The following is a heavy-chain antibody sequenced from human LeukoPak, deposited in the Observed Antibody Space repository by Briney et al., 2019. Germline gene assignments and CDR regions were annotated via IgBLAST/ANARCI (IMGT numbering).Heavy chain of an antibody. CDR2: ISSSSSTI. CDR1: GFTFSSYS. V-gene: IGHV3-48*02. CDR3: ARDDRRSGGSWDYYYYYYMDV. J-gene: IGHJ6*03. D-gene: IGHD2-15*01. Sequence: GGSLRLSCAASGFTFSSYSMNWVRQAPGKGLEWVSYISSSSSTIYYADSVKGRFTISRDNAKNSLHLQMNSLRDEDTAVYYCARDDRRSGGSWDYYYYYYMDVWGKGTTVTVSS.